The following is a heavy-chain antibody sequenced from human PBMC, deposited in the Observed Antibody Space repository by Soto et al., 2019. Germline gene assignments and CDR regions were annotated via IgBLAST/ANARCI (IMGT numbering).Heavy chain of an antibody. Sequence: SETLSLTCAVYGGSFSGYYWSWIRQPPGKGLEWIGEINHSGSTNYNPSLKSRVTISVDTSKNQFSLKLSSVTAADTAVYYCARLTGKYYYGSGSYYNPWGQGTLVTVSS. V-gene: IGHV4-34*01. CDR2: INHSGST. J-gene: IGHJ5*02. CDR3: ARLTGKYYYGSGSYYNP. CDR1: GGSFSGYY. D-gene: IGHD3-10*01.